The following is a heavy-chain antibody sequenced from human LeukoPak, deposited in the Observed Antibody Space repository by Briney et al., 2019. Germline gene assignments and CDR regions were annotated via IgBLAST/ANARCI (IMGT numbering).Heavy chain of an antibody. CDR3: ARGLRGIAARRP. Sequence: SETLSLTCAVYGGSFSGYYWSWIRQPPVKGLEWIGEINHSGSTNYNPSLKSRVTISVDTSKNQFSLKLSSVTAADTAVYYCARGLRGIAARRPWGQGTLVTVSS. CDR2: INHSGST. J-gene: IGHJ5*02. D-gene: IGHD6-6*01. CDR1: GGSFSGYY. V-gene: IGHV4-34*01.